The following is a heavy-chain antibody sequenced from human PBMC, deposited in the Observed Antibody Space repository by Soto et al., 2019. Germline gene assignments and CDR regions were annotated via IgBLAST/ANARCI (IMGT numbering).Heavy chain of an antibody. J-gene: IGHJ6*02. CDR2: IIPMFGIA. D-gene: IGHD2-2*01. CDR3: ARDSGRSDVVPAAISAMDV. V-gene: IGHV1-69*08. CDR1: GGTFNRYT. Sequence: QVQLVQSGAEVKKPGSSVKVSCKGSGGTFNRYTITWVRQAPGQGLEWMGRIIPMFGIASYAQNFQGRVTIPSDKSTTTAYIELSSLSSEDTAFYYSARDSGRSDVVPAAISAMDVWGQGTTVTVSS.